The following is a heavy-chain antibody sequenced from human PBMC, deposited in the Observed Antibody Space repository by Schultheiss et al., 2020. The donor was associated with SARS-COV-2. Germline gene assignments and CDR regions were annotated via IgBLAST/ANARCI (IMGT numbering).Heavy chain of an antibody. CDR1: DVSVGSGGNY. V-gene: IGHV4-61*08. CDR3: ARYYDFWTGLDF. J-gene: IGHJ4*02. Sequence: SETLSLTCSVSDVSVGSGGNYWGWIRQAPGKGLEWIGYVSYSGTRNYHPSLKSRVTISVDISKNQFSLKLSSVTAADTAVYYCARYYDFWTGLDFWGQGILVTVSS. D-gene: IGHD3-3*01. CDR2: VSYSGTR.